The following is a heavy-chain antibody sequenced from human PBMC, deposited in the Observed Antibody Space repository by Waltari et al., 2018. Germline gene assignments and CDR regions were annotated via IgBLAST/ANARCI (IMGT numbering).Heavy chain of an antibody. Sequence: EGQLVESGGDLVQPGRSLSLSCVASGFTLNSYSMNWVRQATGKGLQWLSYISSSGTTYYEDSVEGRFTVSRDNAKNSLYLQLNGLRAEDTAVYYCARNGAYEIFNEVAFDFWGQGTLVTVSS. CDR3: ARNGAYEIFNEVAFDF. V-gene: IGHV3-48*04. CDR2: ISSSGTT. D-gene: IGHD3-3*01. CDR1: GFTLNSYS. J-gene: IGHJ4*02.